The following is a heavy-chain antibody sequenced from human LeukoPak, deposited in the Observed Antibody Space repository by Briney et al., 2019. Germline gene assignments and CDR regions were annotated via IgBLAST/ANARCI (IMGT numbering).Heavy chain of an antibody. CDR2: ISSSSSYI. Sequence: GGSLRLSCAASGFTFSSYGMNWVRQAPGKGLEWVSSISSSSSYIYYADSVKGRLTISRDNAKNSLYLQMNSLRAEDTAVYYCARQHIAVAGTSDYWGQGTLVTVSS. D-gene: IGHD6-19*01. J-gene: IGHJ4*02. CDR1: GFTFSSYG. CDR3: ARQHIAVAGTSDY. V-gene: IGHV3-21*01.